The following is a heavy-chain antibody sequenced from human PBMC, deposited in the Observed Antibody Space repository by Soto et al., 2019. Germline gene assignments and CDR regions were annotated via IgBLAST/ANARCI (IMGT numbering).Heavy chain of an antibody. CDR1: GGSISSYY. V-gene: IGHV4-59*08. J-gene: IGHJ4*02. D-gene: IGHD3-10*01. Sequence: SETLSLTCTVSGGSISSYYWSWIRQPPGKGLEWIGYIYYSGSTNYNPSLKSRVTISVDTSKNQFSLKLSSVTAADTAVYYCARLVGLWFGEFIPDYWGQGTLVTVSS. CDR3: ARLVGLWFGEFIPDY. CDR2: IYYSGST.